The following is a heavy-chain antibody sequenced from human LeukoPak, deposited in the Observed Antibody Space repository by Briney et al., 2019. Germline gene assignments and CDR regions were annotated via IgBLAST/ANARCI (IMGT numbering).Heavy chain of an antibody. Sequence: SETLSLTCTVSGGSIRSDGYYWSWIRQHPGKGLEWIAYIYYSGRTYYNPSLRSRVTILEDTSKNQFSLKLSSVTAADTAVYYCAGGVDHSRVVYWGQGTLVTVSS. D-gene: IGHD4-11*01. CDR3: AGGVDHSRVVY. V-gene: IGHV4-31*03. CDR2: IYYSGRT. J-gene: IGHJ4*02. CDR1: GGSIRSDGYY.